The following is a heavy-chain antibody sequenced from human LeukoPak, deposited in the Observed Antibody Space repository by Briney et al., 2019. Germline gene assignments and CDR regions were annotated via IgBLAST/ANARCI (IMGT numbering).Heavy chain of an antibody. D-gene: IGHD3-3*01. Sequence: GGSLRLYCAASGFTFSSYAMSWVRQAPGKGLEWVSAISGSGGSTYYADSVKGRFTISRDNSKNTLYLQMNSLRAEDTAVYDFAKDDQLRFLTTIDYYLQGTVVTVSS. CDR2: ISGSGGST. CDR1: GFTFSSYA. CDR3: AKDDQLRFLTTIDY. J-gene: IGHJ4*02. V-gene: IGHV3-23*01.